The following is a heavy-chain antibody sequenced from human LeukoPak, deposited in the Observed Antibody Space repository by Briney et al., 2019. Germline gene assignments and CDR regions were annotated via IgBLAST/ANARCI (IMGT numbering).Heavy chain of an antibody. Sequence: GASVKVSCKASGYTFTSYDINWVRQATGQGLEWMGWISAYNGNTNYAQKLQGRVTMTTDTSTSTAYMELRSLRSDDTAVYYCARWDCSSTSCYNAGMGITGTTTTFDYWGQGTLVTVSS. CDR1: GYTFTSYD. CDR2: ISAYNGNT. V-gene: IGHV1-18*01. CDR3: ARWDCSSTSCYNAGMGITGTTTTFDY. D-gene: IGHD2-2*01. J-gene: IGHJ4*02.